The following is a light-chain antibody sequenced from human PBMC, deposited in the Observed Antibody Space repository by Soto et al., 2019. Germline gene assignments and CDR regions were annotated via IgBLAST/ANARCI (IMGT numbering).Light chain of an antibody. V-gene: IGLV2-11*01. CDR3: CSHAGSYTYV. Sequence: QSALTQPRSVSGSPGQSVTISCTGTSGDVGGYNYVSWYQQHPGKAPKVMIYDVTKRPSGVPDRFSGSKSGNTASLTITGLQAGYEADYYCCSHAGSYTYVFGTGTKVTVL. CDR1: SGDVGGYNY. CDR2: DVT. J-gene: IGLJ1*01.